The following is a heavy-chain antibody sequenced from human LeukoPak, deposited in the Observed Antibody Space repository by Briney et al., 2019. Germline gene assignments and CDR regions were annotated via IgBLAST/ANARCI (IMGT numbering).Heavy chain of an antibody. V-gene: IGHV3-23*01. CDR1: GFTFSSYA. J-gene: IGHJ4*02. CDR3: AKTRAVAGTEGFDY. CDR2: ISGGGGST. D-gene: IGHD6-19*01. Sequence: GSLRLSCAASGFTFSSYAMSWVRQAPGKGLEWVSAISGGGGSTYYADSVKGRFTISRDNSKNTLYLQMNSLRAEDTAVYYCAKTRAVAGTEGFDYWGQGTLVTVSS.